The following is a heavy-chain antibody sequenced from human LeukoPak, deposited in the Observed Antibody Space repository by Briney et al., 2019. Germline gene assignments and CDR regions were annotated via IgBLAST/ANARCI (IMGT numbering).Heavy chain of an antibody. CDR2: IHRSGSP. D-gene: IGHD1-14*01. V-gene: IGHV4-4*02. CDR3: AREILGGFNPGAY. CDR1: LDSTTSNF. J-gene: IGHJ4*02. Sequence: PSETLSLTCTVSLDSTTSNFWSWVRQPPGKGQEWIGEIHRSGSPNYNPSLQSRVTISIDRSRNQIVLELSSVTAADTAFYYCAREILGGFNPGAYWGQGTLVTVSS.